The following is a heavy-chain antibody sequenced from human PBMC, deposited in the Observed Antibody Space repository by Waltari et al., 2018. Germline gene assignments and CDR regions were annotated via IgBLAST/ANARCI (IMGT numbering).Heavy chain of an antibody. D-gene: IGHD1-26*01. CDR3: VRGKGSYWFDP. Sequence: EVQLVESGGGLVQPGGSLRLSCAVSGFTFSDHYMDWVRQAPGKGWGWVGRRRNKANSYTTEYAASVKGRFTISRDDSKNSLYLQMNSLKTDDTAVYHCVRGKGSYWFDPWGQGTQVTVSS. CDR1: GFTFSDHY. V-gene: IGHV3-72*01. J-gene: IGHJ5*02. CDR2: RRNKANSYTT.